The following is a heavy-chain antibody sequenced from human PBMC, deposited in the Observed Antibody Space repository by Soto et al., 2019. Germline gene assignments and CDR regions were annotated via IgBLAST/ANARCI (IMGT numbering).Heavy chain of an antibody. CDR3: AKDLGFSAPTAFDY. D-gene: IGHD3-10*01. CDR1: GFSFSSYA. CDR2: IVASGGST. V-gene: IGHV3-23*01. J-gene: IGHJ4*02. Sequence: DVQLLQSGGGLVQPGGSLRLSCASSGFSFSSYAMSWVRQAPGKGLEWVSGIVASGGSTYYTDSVKGRFTIARDSSKNTVYLQMTILRAEDTAVYFCAKDLGFSAPTAFDYWGLGTQVTVSS.